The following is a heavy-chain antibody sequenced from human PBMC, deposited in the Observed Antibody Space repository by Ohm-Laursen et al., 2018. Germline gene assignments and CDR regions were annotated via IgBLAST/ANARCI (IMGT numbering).Heavy chain of an antibody. CDR3: AKGGPTSGSYYNVDY. CDR2: ISYDGGNK. V-gene: IGHV3-30*18. CDR1: GFTFSSYG. D-gene: IGHD1-26*01. J-gene: IGHJ4*02. Sequence: SLRLSCTATGFTFSSYGMHWVRQAPGKGLEWVAVISYDGGNKYYGDSVKGRFTISRDNAKNSLYLQMNSLRAEDTALYYCAKGGPTSGSYYNVDYWGQGTLVTVSS.